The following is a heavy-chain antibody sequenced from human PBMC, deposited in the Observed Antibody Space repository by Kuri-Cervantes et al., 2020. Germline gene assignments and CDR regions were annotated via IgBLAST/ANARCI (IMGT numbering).Heavy chain of an antibody. V-gene: IGHV3-48*04. CDR2: ISSSGSTI. CDR3: APGRWFMELGPYY. J-gene: IGHJ4*02. Sequence: ETLSLTCAASGFTFSSYGMHWVRQAPGKGLEWVSYISSSGSTIYYADSVKGRFTISRDNAKNSLYLQMNSLRAEDTAVYYCAPGRWFMELGPYYWGQGTLVTVSS. CDR1: GFTFSSYG. D-gene: IGHD2-15*01.